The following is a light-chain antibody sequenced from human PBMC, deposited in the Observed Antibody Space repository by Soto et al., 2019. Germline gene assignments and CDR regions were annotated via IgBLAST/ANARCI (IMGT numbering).Light chain of an antibody. J-gene: IGLJ1*01. CDR2: EGT. Sequence: QSALTQPASVSGSPGQSITISCTGTSSDVGSNNLVSWYQQHPGKAPKVMIYEGTKRPSGVSNRFSGSKSGNMASLTISGLQAEDEADYYCCSYAGSSTYYVFGTGTKLTVL. CDR3: CSYAGSSTYYV. CDR1: SSDVGSNNL. V-gene: IGLV2-23*01.